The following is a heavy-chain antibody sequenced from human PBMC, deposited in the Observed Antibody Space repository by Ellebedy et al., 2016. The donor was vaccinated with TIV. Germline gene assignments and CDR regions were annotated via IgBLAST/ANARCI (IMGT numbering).Heavy chain of an antibody. D-gene: IGHD6-13*01. V-gene: IGHV1-2*02. CDR1: GYTFTGYY. Sequence: ASVKVSCXASGYTFTGYYMHWVRQAPGQGLEWMGWINPNSGGTNYAQKFQGRVTMTRDTSISTAYMELSRLRSDDTAVYYCARVRGYSSSFEQSPLYYWGQGTLVTVSS. J-gene: IGHJ4*02. CDR2: INPNSGGT. CDR3: ARVRGYSSSFEQSPLYY.